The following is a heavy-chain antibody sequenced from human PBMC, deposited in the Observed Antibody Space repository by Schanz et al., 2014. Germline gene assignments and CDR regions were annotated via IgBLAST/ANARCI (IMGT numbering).Heavy chain of an antibody. Sequence: QVQLVQSEAEVKKPGSSVKVSCKASGGTFSTYTISWVRQAPGQGLEWMGIINPSGGGTSYALRFQDRVTVTRDTSRSTVYMELSSLRSEDTAVYYCARDRRRYCSTASCLHDNWCDPWGQGTLVTVSS. D-gene: IGHD2-2*01. J-gene: IGHJ5*02. CDR3: ARDRRRYCSTASCLHDNWCDP. CDR2: INPSGGGT. CDR1: GGTFSTYT. V-gene: IGHV1-46*01.